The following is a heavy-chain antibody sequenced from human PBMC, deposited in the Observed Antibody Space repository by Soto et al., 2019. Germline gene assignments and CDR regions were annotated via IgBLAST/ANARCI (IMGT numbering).Heavy chain of an antibody. CDR3: VRDGTKTLRDWFDP. CDR1: GASISGFY. J-gene: IGHJ5*02. V-gene: IGHV4-4*07. D-gene: IGHD1-1*01. CDR2: IYATGTT. Sequence: PSETLSLTCTVSGASISGFYWSWIRKSAGKGLEWLGRIYATGTTDYNPSLKSRVMMSVDTSKKQFSLKLRSVTAADTAVYYCVRDGTKTLRDWFDPWGQGISGTVSS.